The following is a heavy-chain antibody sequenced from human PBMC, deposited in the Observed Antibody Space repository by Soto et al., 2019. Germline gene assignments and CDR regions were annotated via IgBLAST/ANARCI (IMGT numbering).Heavy chain of an antibody. J-gene: IGHJ2*01. CDR3: ARGGYCSGGSCYGDWYFDL. Sequence: ASVKVSCKASGYTFTSYDINWVRQATGQGLEWMGWMNPNSGNTGYAQKFQGRATMTRNTSISTAYMELSSLRSEDTAVYYCARGGYCSGGSCYGDWYFDLWGRGTLVTVSS. CDR1: GYTFTSYD. CDR2: MNPNSGNT. V-gene: IGHV1-8*01. D-gene: IGHD2-15*01.